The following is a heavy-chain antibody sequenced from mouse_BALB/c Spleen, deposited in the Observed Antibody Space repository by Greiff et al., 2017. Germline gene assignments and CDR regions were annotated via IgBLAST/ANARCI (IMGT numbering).Heavy chain of an antibody. Sequence: EVQLVESGGGLVQPGGSRKLSCAASGFTFSSFGMHWVRQAPEKGLEWVAYISSGSSTIYYADTVKGRFTISRDNPKNTLFLQMTSLRSEDTAMYYCARSRYGGAMDYWGQGTSVTVSS. J-gene: IGHJ4*01. V-gene: IGHV5-17*02. CDR1: GFTFSSFG. D-gene: IGHD2-14*01. CDR2: ISSGSSTI. CDR3: ARSRYGGAMDY.